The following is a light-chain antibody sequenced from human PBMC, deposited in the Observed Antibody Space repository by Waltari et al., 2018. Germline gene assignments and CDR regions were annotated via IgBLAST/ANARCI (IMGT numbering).Light chain of an antibody. CDR1: QDISSY. CDR2: AAF. J-gene: IGKJ5*01. Sequence: IQLTQSPSSLSASVGDTVTITCRASQDISSYLAWYQQKPEKAPKILISAAFTLQSGVPPRFIGIGSGADFTLTISSLQPEDFATYYCQQFKTYPLAFGQGTRLEIK. V-gene: IGKV1-9*01. CDR3: QQFKTYPLA.